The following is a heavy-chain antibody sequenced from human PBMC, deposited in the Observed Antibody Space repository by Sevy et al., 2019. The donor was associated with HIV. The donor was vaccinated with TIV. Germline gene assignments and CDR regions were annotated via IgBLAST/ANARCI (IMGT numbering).Heavy chain of an antibody. Sequence: GGSLRLSCAASGFTFSDALMGWVRQAAGKGLECVGRIKCKSDGGTVENAAPVKGRFTISRDDSKDTLYLQMNSLKTEDTAVYFCITYPRITTTGTGGFDPWGQGTLVTVSS. CDR3: ITYPRITTTGTGGFDP. V-gene: IGHV3-15*01. J-gene: IGHJ5*02. CDR2: IKCKSDGGTV. CDR1: GFTFSDAL. D-gene: IGHD6-13*01.